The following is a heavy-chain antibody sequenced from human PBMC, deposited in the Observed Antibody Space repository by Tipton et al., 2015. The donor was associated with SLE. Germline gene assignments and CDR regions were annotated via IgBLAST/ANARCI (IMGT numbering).Heavy chain of an antibody. CDR3: ARGKYYFDY. CDR1: GFTFSIYS. CDR2: IGGRDGST. J-gene: IGHJ4*02. V-gene: IGHV3-23*01. D-gene: IGHD2/OR15-2a*01. Sequence: SLRLSCAASGFTFSIYSMTWVRQAPGMGLEWVSTIGGRDGSTYYADSVKGRFTISRDNSKNTLYLQMNSLRAEDTAVYYCARGKYYFDYWGQGALVTVSS.